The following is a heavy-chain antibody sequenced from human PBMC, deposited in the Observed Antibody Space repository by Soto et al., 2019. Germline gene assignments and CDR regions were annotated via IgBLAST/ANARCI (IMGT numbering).Heavy chain of an antibody. CDR3: ARDQDGDNIDY. J-gene: IGHJ4*02. D-gene: IGHD2-21*02. V-gene: IGHV1-18*04. CDR1: GYTFTSNC. CDR2: ISGYNGNT. Sequence: ASVKVSCKASGYTFTSNCVSWVRQAPGQGLEWLGWISGYNGNTNYERKFQDRLTVTTDTSTSTAYMELRSLRSDDTAIYYCARDQDGDNIDYWGQGTLVTVS.